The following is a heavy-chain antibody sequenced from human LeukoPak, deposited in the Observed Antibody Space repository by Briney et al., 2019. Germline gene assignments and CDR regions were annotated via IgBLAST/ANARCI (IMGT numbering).Heavy chain of an antibody. CDR2: IYYSGST. J-gene: IGHJ5*02. D-gene: IGHD6-19*01. CDR1: GGSISSSNYY. Sequence: SETLTLTCTVSGGSISSSNYYWGWIRQPPGKGLEWIGSIYYSGSTYYNPSLKSRGTISVDTSKNQFSLKLRSVTAADTAVYYCARPRTRLAWFDPWGQGTLVTVSS. V-gene: IGHV4-39*01. CDR3: ARPRTRLAWFDP.